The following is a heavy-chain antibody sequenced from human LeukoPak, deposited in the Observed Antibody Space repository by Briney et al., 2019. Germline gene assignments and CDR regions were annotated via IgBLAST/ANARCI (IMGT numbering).Heavy chain of an antibody. CDR2: IYSGSGSR. J-gene: IGHJ4*02. CDR3: ARGSEVDPPVQ. Sequence: GGSLRLSCAAFGFTVSSNYMNWVRQAPGKGLEWVSIIYSGSGSRYYADSVKGRFIISRDNSKNMLYLQMNSLRVEDTAVYCCARGSEVDPPVQWGQGTLVTVSS. D-gene: IGHD2-15*01. V-gene: IGHV3-53*01. CDR1: GFTVSSNY.